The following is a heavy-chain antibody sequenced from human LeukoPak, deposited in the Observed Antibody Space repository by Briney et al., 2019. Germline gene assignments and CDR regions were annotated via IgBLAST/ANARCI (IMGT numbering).Heavy chain of an antibody. V-gene: IGHV4-59*01. CDR2: IFYSGST. Sequence: SETLSLTCSVSGDSIGSYYWTWIRQSAGKGLEWIGYIFYSGSTNYRPSLKSRVTISVDTSNNQFSLQLRSVTAADTAIYYCARGRARDGSFPWLDSWGQGTLVTVSS. D-gene: IGHD3-10*01. CDR1: GDSIGSYY. CDR3: ARGRARDGSFPWLDS. J-gene: IGHJ5*01.